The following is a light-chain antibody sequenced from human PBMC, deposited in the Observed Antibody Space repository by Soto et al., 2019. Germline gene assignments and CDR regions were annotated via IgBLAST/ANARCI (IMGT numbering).Light chain of an antibody. J-gene: IGKJ1*01. CDR1: RTVGSN. CDR2: GAS. CDR3: HQYNNSPPDRT. Sequence: EIVMTQSPATLSVSPGERATLSCRASRTVGSNLAWYQQKLGQAPRLLIYGASTRATGIPARFSGSGSGTEFSLTISSLRSENFAIYFCHQYNNSPPDRTFGQRTKVEIK. V-gene: IGKV3-15*01.